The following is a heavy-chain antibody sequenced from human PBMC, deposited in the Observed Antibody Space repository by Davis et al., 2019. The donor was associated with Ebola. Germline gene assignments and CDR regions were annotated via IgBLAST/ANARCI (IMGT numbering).Heavy chain of an antibody. Sequence: ASVKVSCKVSGYTLTELSRHWVRQAPGQGLEWMGWINPNSGGTNYAQKFQGRVTMTRDTSISTAYMELSRLRSDDTAVYYCAISGSYRGRYFDYWGQGTLVTVSS. J-gene: IGHJ4*02. CDR2: INPNSGGT. D-gene: IGHD1-26*01. CDR3: AISGSYRGRYFDY. V-gene: IGHV1-2*02. CDR1: GYTLTELS.